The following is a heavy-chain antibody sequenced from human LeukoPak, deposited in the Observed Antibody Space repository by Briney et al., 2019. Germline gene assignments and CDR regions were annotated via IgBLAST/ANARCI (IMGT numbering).Heavy chain of an antibody. D-gene: IGHD6-19*01. CDR3: ASPLVAGNLPDAFDI. J-gene: IGHJ3*02. CDR2: ISSSSSYI. Sequence: PGGSLRLSCAASGFTFSSYSMNWVRQAPGKGLEWVSSISSSSSYIYYADSVKGRFTISRDNAKNSLYLQMNSLRAEDTAVYYCASPLVAGNLPDAFDIWGQGTMVTVSS. V-gene: IGHV3-21*04. CDR1: GFTFSSYS.